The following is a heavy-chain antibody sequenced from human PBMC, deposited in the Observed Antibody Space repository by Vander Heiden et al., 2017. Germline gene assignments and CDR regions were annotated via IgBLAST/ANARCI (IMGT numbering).Heavy chain of an antibody. V-gene: IGHV5-51*01. CDR1: GYRFSNDL. CDR2: IYPSDSDT. CDR3: ARRGTSFDS. J-gene: IGHJ4*02. Sequence: DVQLVQSGAEVKEPGESLKISCKGSGYRFSNDLIGWGRQMPGKGLEWMGVIYPSDSDTRYSPSFQGQVTISVDKSVSTAYLQWSSLKASDTAMYYCARRGTSFDSWGQGTLVTVSS.